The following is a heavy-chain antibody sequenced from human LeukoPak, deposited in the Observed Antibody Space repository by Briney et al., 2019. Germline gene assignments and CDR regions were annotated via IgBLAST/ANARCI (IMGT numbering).Heavy chain of an antibody. J-gene: IGHJ4*02. V-gene: IGHV3-21*01. Sequence: PGGSLRLSCAASGFTFSNYWMSWVRQAPGKGLEWVSSISSSSSYIYYADSVKGRFTISRDNAKNSLYLQMNSLRAEDTAVYYCARDETVTPFDYWGQGTLVTVSS. D-gene: IGHD4-17*01. CDR1: GFTFSNYW. CDR2: ISSSSSYI. CDR3: ARDETVTPFDY.